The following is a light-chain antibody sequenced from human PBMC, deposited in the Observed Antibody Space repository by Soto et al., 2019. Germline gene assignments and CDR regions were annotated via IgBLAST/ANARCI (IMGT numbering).Light chain of an antibody. V-gene: IGKV4-1*01. CDR3: PQCFSHPMT. CDR2: WAS. Sequence: DIVMIQSPDSLAVSLGERATINCRSSQSVLHNSNNRNYLALYQQKPGQPPKVLVSWASTPESGVPDRYSGSGSGTDFTPTIICLQDAQVAVYACPQCFSHPMTFGGGTKVEIK. J-gene: IGKJ4*01. CDR1: QSVLHNSNNRNY.